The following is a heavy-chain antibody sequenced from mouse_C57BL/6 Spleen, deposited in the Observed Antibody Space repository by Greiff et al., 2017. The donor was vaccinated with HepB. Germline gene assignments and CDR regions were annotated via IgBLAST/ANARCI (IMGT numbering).Heavy chain of an antibody. CDR2: INPSTGGT. CDR1: GYSFTGYY. Sequence: LVESGPELVKPGASVKISCKASGYSFTGYYMNWVKQSPEKSLEWIGEINPSTGGTTYNQKFKAKATLTVDKSSSTAYMQLKSLTSEDSAVYYCARGGVFDYWGQGTTLTVSS. V-gene: IGHV1-42*01. CDR3: ARGGVFDY. J-gene: IGHJ2*01.